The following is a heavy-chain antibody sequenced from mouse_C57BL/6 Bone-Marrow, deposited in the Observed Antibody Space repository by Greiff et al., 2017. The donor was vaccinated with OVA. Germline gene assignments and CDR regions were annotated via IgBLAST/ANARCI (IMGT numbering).Heavy chain of an antibody. J-gene: IGHJ2*01. V-gene: IGHV6-6*01. CDR1: GFTFSDAW. D-gene: IGHD4-1*01. CDR2: IRNKANNHAT. CDR3: TRRLGRGGFDY. Sequence: EVQLVESGGGLVQPGGSMKLSCAASGFTFSDAWMDWVRQSPEKGLEWVAEIRNKANNHATYYAESVKGRFTISRDDSKSSVYLQMNSLRAEDTGIYYCTRRLGRGGFDYWGQGTTLTVSS.